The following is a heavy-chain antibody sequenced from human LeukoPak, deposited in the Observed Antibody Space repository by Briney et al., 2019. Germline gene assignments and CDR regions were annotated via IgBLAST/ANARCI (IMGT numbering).Heavy chain of an antibody. V-gene: IGHV3-23*01. D-gene: IGHD5-12*01. CDR3: ARGYSHNSGGWLDP. CDR2: LTDSGDAT. CDR1: GFTFSHYA. J-gene: IGHJ5*02. Sequence: GGSLRLSCAVSGFTFSHYAMSWVRQAPGGGREWVGSLTDSGDATYYADSVKGRLTISRDNSNSTLYLHISGLRDEDTAVYYCARGYSHNSGGWLDPWGQGTLVTVSS.